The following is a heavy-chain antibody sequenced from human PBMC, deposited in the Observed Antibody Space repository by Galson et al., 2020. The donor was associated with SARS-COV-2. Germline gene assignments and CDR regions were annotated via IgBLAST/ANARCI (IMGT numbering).Heavy chain of an antibody. CDR3: TATRAY. CDR1: GFTFRSYW. D-gene: IGHD1-26*01. CDR2: INSNGSST. J-gene: IGHJ4*02. Sequence: GSLRLSCAASGFTFRSYWMHWVRQAPGKGLVWVSRINSNGSSTSYADSVKGRFTISRDNAKNTLYLQMNSLGAEDTAVYYCTATRAYWGQGTLVTVSS. V-gene: IGHV3-74*01.